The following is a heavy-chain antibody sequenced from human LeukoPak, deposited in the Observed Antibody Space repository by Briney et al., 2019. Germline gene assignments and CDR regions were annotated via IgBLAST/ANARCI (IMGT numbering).Heavy chain of an antibody. CDR3: AREGIVVVKNYYYYMDV. CDR1: GYTFTGYY. V-gene: IGHV1-2*02. Sequence: ASVKVSCKASGYTFTGYYMHWVRQAPGQGLEWMGWINPNSGGTNYAQKFQGRVTMTRDTSISTAYMELSRLRSDDTAVYYCAREGIVVVKNYYYYMDVWGKGTTVTVSS. J-gene: IGHJ6*03. CDR2: INPNSGGT. D-gene: IGHD2-2*01.